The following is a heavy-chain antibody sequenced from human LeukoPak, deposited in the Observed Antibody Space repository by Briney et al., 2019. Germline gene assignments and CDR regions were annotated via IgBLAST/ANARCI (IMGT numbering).Heavy chain of an antibody. Sequence: GGSLRLSCAASGFTFSSYGMHWVRQAPGKGLEWVSDIWYDGSNTYYADSVKGRFTISRDTSKNTLYLQIISLRAEDTAVSDCARDEGYYDSSSYYYDSGPLDCWGQGTLVTVSS. CDR3: ARDEGYYDSSSYYYDSGPLDC. CDR1: GFTFSSYG. J-gene: IGHJ4*02. V-gene: IGHV3-33*01. CDR2: IWYDGSNT. D-gene: IGHD3-22*01.